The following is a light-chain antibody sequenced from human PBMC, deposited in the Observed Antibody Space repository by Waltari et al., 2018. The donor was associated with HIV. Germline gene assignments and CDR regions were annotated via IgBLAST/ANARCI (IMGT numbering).Light chain of an antibody. CDR1: QSVLCSSNNKNY. Sequence: DIVMTQSPDSLAVSLGERATINCKSSQSVLCSSNNKNYLAWYQQKPVQLPKLLIYWAYTRESGVPDRFSGSGSVTYFTLTISSLQAEDVAVYYWQQYYSTLWTFGQGTKVEIK. J-gene: IGKJ1*01. CDR3: QQYYSTLWT. CDR2: WAY. V-gene: IGKV4-1*01.